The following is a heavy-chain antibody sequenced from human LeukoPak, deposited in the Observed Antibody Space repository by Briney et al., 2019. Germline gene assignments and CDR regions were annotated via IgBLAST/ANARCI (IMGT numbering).Heavy chain of an antibody. CDR1: GYSISSGYY. CDR2: IYHSGNT. Sequence: PSETLSLTCAVSGYSISSGYYWGWIRQPPGEGLEWIGSIYHSGNTYYNPSLKSRVTISVDTSKNQFSLRLSSVTAADTAVHYCARRPSEYSSSSIWFDPWGQGTLVTVSS. CDR3: ARRPSEYSSSSIWFDP. J-gene: IGHJ5*02. D-gene: IGHD6-6*01. V-gene: IGHV4-38-2*01.